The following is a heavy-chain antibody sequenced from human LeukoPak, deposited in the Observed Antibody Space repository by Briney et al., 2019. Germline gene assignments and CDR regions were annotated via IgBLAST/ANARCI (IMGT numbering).Heavy chain of an antibody. CDR1: GFTFSSYS. CDR3: ARPRAEGLWSKGGAFDI. CDR2: ISSSSSYI. V-gene: IGHV3-21*01. J-gene: IGHJ3*02. D-gene: IGHD3-16*01. Sequence: GGSLRLSCAASGFTFSSYSMNWVRQAPGKGLEWVSSISSSSSYIYYADSVKGRFTISRDNAKNSLYLQMNSLRAEDTAVYYCARPRAEGLWSKGGAFDIWGQGTMVTVSS.